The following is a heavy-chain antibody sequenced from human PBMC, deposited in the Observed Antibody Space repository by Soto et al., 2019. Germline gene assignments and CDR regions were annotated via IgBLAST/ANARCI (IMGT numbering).Heavy chain of an antibody. Sequence: VQLVESGGGLVKPGGSLRLSCAASGFTFSSYSMNWVRQAPGKGLEWVSSISSSSSYIYYADSVKGRFTISRDNAKNSLYLQMNSLRAEDTAVYYCARDYYDSSANYYYGMDVWGQGTTVTVSS. D-gene: IGHD3-22*01. CDR3: ARDYYDSSANYYYGMDV. CDR1: GFTFSSYS. CDR2: ISSSSSYI. V-gene: IGHV3-21*01. J-gene: IGHJ6*02.